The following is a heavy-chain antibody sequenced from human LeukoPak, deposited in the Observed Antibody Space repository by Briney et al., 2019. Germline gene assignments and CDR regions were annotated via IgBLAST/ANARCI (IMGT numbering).Heavy chain of an antibody. CDR2: MNPNSGNT. D-gene: IGHD1-1*01. Sequence: GASLKLSCKASGYTFTSYDINWVRQATGQGLEWMGCMNPNSGNTCYAQKFQGRVTMTRNTSISTAYMELSSLRSEDTAVYYCASEVQLERRGFDYWGQGTLVTVSS. CDR3: ASEVQLERRGFDY. J-gene: IGHJ4*02. CDR1: GYTFTSYD. V-gene: IGHV1-8*01.